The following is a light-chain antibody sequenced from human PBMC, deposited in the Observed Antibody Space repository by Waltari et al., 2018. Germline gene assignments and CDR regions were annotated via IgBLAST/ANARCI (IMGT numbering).Light chain of an antibody. V-gene: IGLV2-11*01. Sequence: QSALTQPRSVSGSPGQSVTISCTGTISDVGGYNYFPWYQHHPGKAPKLIIYDVTKRPSGVPDRFSASKSDNTASLTITGLQAEDEADYYCCSYAGSITFWVFGGGTKLTVL. CDR3: CSYAGSITFWV. CDR1: ISDVGGYNY. CDR2: DVT. J-gene: IGLJ3*02.